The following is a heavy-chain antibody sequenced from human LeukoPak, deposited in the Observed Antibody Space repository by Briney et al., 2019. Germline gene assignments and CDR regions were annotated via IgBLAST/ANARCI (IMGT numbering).Heavy chain of an antibody. CDR2: IKQDGSEK. V-gene: IGHV3-7*01. Sequence: GGSLRLSCAASGFTFSSYWMSWVRKAPGKGLEWVANIKQDGSEKYYVDSVKGRFTISRDNAKNSLYLQMNSLRAEDTAVYYCARVTYYYYYGMDVWGQGTTVTVSS. CDR1: GFTFSSYW. J-gene: IGHJ6*02. CDR3: ARVTYYYYYGMDV.